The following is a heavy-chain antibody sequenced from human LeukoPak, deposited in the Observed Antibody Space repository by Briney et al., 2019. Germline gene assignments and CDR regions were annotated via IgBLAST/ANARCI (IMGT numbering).Heavy chain of an antibody. V-gene: IGHV4-59*01. J-gene: IGHJ4*02. CDR2: IYYSGST. CDR1: GGSIGSYY. D-gene: IGHD5-12*01. CDR3: ARARWGFVWLADY. Sequence: SETLSLTCTVSGGSIGSYYWSWIRQPPGKGLEWIGYIYYSGSTNYNPSLKSRVTISVDTSKNQFSLKLSSVTAADTAVYYCARARWGFVWLADYWGQGTLVTVSS.